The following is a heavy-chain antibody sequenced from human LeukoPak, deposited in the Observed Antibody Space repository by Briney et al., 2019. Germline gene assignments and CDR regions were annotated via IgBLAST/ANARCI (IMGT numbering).Heavy chain of an antibody. D-gene: IGHD3-3*01. CDR3: ASPRFLFGAGSLDY. V-gene: IGHV1-69*13. CDR2: IIPIFGTA. CDR1: GGTFSSYA. J-gene: IGHJ4*02. Sequence: SVKVSCKASGGTFSSYAISWVRQAPGQGLEWMGGIIPIFGTANYAQKFQGRVTITADESTSTAYMELSSLRSEDTAVYYCASPRFLFGAGSLDYWGREPWSPSPQ.